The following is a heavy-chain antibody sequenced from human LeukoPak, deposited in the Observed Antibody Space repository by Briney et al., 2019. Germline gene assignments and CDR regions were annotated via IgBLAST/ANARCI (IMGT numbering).Heavy chain of an antibody. CDR3: TRVVEYYDILSGSPMGDNYFDS. D-gene: IGHD3-9*01. CDR2: TYYRSKWYS. CDR1: GDSASSNRAA. Sequence: SQTLSLTCASSGDSASSNRAAWNWIRHSPSRGLEWLGRTYYRSKWYSHYAVSVKARITIIPDTSKNHFSLHLDSVTPEDTAVYFCTRVVEYYDILSGSPMGDNYFDSWGQGTLVTVSS. V-gene: IGHV6-1*01. J-gene: IGHJ4*02.